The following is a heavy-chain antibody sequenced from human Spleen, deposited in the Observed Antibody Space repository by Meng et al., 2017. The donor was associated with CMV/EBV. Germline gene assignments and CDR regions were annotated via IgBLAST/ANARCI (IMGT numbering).Heavy chain of an antibody. Sequence: QVQLVELGGGVVQPGSALRLSCAASGFTLSSYAMHWVRQAPGKGLEWVAVISYDGSNKYYADSVKGRFTISRDNSKNTLYLQMNSLRAEDTAVYYCARSESGIFDYWGQGTLVTVSS. CDR3: ARSESGIFDY. V-gene: IGHV3-30-3*01. D-gene: IGHD1-26*01. CDR1: GFTLSSYA. J-gene: IGHJ4*02. CDR2: ISYDGSNK.